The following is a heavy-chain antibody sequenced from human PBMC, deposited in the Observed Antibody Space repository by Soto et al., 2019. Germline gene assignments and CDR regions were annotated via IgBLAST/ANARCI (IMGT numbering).Heavy chain of an antibody. CDR2: ISPKSGDT. V-gene: IGHV1-2*02. D-gene: IGHD2-15*01. Sequence: QVQLVQSGAEVQKSGASVKVSCEASGYIFTGYYIHWMRQAPGQGLEWMGWISPKSGDTNLAQNYQGRVTFTRETSITPAYMELTRLKSDDTALDYCARGSTRVRALRSYWGKGTLLTASS. J-gene: IGHJ4*02. CDR1: GYIFTGYY. CDR3: ARGSTRVRALRSY.